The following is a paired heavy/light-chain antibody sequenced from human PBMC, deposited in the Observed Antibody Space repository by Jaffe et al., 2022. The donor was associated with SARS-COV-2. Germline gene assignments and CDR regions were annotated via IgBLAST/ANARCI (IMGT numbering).Heavy chain of an antibody. CDR2: IHTNGET. D-gene: IGHD6-6*01. J-gene: IGHJ4*02. CDR3: ARDGSSSDFDY. V-gene: IGHV4-61*02. Sequence: QVQLQESGPGLVKPSQTLSLTCSVSGGSVSSGRHYWSWVRQPAGKGLEWIGRIHTNGETSYNPSLESRVTMSLDTFRNQFSLNLNSVTAADTAVYYCARDGSSSDFDYWGQGTLVTVSS. CDR1: GGSVSSGRHY.
Light chain of an antibody. CDR3: QQYFTTPLT. J-gene: IGKJ3*01. Sequence: DIVMTQSPDSLGVSLGERATINCKSSQTILYSPENKNCLAWFQQKPGQSPKLLIYRASTRESGVPDRFSGSGSGTDFTLTISSLQAEDVAVYYCQQYFTTPLTFGPGTKVDIK. V-gene: IGKV4-1*01. CDR1: QTILYSPENKNC. CDR2: RAS.